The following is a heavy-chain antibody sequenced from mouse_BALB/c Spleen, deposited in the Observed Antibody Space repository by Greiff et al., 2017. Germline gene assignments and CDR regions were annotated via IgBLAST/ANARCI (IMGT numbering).Heavy chain of an antibody. Sequence: DVKLQESGAELVKPGASVKLSCTASGFNIKDTYMHWVKQRPEQGLEWIGRIDPANGNTKYDQKFQGKATITADTSSNTAYLQLSSLTSEDTAVYYCADSSGSPYYAMDYWGQGTSVTVSS. CDR1: GFNIKDTY. J-gene: IGHJ4*01. D-gene: IGHD3-2*01. V-gene: IGHV14-3*02. CDR3: ADSSGSPYYAMDY. CDR2: IDPANGNT.